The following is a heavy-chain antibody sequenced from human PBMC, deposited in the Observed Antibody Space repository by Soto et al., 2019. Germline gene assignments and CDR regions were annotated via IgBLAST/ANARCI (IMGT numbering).Heavy chain of an antibody. CDR1: GFSLTASAVG. V-gene: IGHV2-5*01. J-gene: IGHJ4*02. D-gene: IGHD6-19*01. CDR3: AHRPSGWYLFDY. CDR2: IYWNDDK. Sequence: GSGPTLVNPTQTLTLTCAFSGFSLTASAVGVGWIRQPPGKALEWLALIYWNDDKRYSPSLKARLTITKDTSKNQVVLTMTNMDPVDTATYYCAHRPSGWYLFDYWGQGTLVTVSS.